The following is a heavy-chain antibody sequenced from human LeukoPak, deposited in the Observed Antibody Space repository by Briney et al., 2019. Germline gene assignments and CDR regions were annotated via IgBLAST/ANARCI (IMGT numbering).Heavy chain of an antibody. Sequence: GGSLRLSCAASGFTFSSYAMSWVRQAPGKGLEWVPTIGGGGESTYYADSVKGRFTITRDNSKNTVYLQMNSLRAEDAAVYYCAKVLSGSQDYWGQGTLVTVFS. V-gene: IGHV3-23*01. CDR2: IGGGGEST. D-gene: IGHD1-20*01. J-gene: IGHJ4*02. CDR1: GFTFSSYA. CDR3: AKVLSGSQDY.